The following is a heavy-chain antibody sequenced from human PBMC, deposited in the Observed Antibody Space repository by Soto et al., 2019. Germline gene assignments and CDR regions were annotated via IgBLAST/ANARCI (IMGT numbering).Heavy chain of an antibody. CDR3: ARAWTATAGWANWFDR. CDR1: GCSISGEGYY. CDR2: IHYSGSS. Sequence: QVQLQESGPGLVEPSQTLSLTCTVSGCSISGEGYYWSWIRQYSGRGLEWFGYIHYSGSSYYYPSLKSRVIISVDTSKPQFFLILRSVTAADTAVYYCARAWTATAGWANWFDRWGQGTLVTVSS. D-gene: IGHD6-13*01. J-gene: IGHJ5*02. V-gene: IGHV4-31*03.